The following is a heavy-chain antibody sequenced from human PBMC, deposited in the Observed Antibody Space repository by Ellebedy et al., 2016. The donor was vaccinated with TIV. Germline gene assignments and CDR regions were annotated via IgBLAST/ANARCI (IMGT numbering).Heavy chain of an antibody. CDR1: GFTFSNAW. CDR3: TTDAVPGTPFDY. D-gene: IGHD3-10*01. J-gene: IGHJ4*02. Sequence: GESLKIPCAASGFTFSNAWLNWVRQAPGKGLEWVGRIKSKTDGGTTDYAAPVKGRFTISRDDSKNTLYLQMNSLKTEDTAVYYCTTDAVPGTPFDYWGQGTLVTVSS. V-gene: IGHV3-15*07. CDR2: IKSKTDGGTT.